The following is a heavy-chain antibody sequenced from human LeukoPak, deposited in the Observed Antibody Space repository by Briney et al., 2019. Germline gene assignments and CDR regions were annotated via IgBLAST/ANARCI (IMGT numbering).Heavy chain of an antibody. V-gene: IGHV3-11*05. J-gene: IGHJ4*02. CDR1: GISFSDYY. Sequence: TGGSLRLSCAASGISFSDYYMSWIRQAPGKGLEWVSDISSGSTYTNYADSVKGRYTIFRDNAKNSLYLQMNSLRTEDTAVYYCARVNNYYGARGGGYFDYWGQGTLVTVSS. D-gene: IGHD3-10*01. CDR3: ARVNNYYGARGGGYFDY. CDR2: ISSGSTYT.